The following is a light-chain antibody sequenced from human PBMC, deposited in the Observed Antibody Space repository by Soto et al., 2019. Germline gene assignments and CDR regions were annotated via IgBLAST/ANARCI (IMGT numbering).Light chain of an antibody. CDR2: DVS. J-gene: IGLJ2*01. V-gene: IGLV2-14*01. CDR3: SSYTSSNNVI. Sequence: QSALTQPASVSGSPGQSIAISCTGTSSDVGGYNYVSWYQQHPGKAPKLMIYDVSARPSGVSNRFSGSKSDNTASLTISGLQAEDEADYYCSSYTSSNNVIFGRGTKLTVL. CDR1: SSDVGGYNY.